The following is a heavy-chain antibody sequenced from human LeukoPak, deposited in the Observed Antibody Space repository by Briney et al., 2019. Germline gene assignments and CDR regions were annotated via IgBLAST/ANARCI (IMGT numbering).Heavy chain of an antibody. D-gene: IGHD4-17*01. CDR2: ISGSGGST. Sequence: PGGSLRLSCAASGFTFSSYAMSWVRQAPGKGLEWVSAISGSGGSTYYADSVKGRFTISRDNSKNTLYLQMNSLRAEDTAVYYCAKDPYGDYAGAHYFDYWGQGTLVTVSS. CDR1: GFTFSSYA. J-gene: IGHJ4*02. V-gene: IGHV3-23*01. CDR3: AKDPYGDYAGAHYFDY.